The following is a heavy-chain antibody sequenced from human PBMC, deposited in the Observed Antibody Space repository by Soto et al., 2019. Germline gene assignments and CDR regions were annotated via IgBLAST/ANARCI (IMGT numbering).Heavy chain of an antibody. CDR2: VSGSGSSV. J-gene: IGHJ6*02. V-gene: IGHV3-23*01. D-gene: IGHD2-21*01. Sequence: EVQLLESGGGLVRPGGSLRLSCAASAFTFSHYVLSWVRQAPGGGLEWVSPVSGSGSSVYIADSVRGRIAMSRDLSTNTVSLQMNSLTVEDTAIYYCAKVRASYLSASYFYYGVEVWGQGTTVTVSS. CDR3: AKVRASYLSASYFYYGVEV. CDR1: AFTFSHYV.